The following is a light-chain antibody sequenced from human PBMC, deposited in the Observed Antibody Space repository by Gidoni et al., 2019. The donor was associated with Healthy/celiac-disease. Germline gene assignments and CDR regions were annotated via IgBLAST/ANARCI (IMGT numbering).Light chain of an antibody. J-gene: IGKJ3*01. Sequence: DIVMTQSPDSLAVSLGERATINCKSSQSVLYSSNNKNYLAWYQQKPGQPPKLLIYWASTRESGVPDRFSGSGSGTDFTLTISSLQAEDVAVYYCQQYYSNPFTFGPXTKVDVK. CDR1: QSVLYSSNNKNY. CDR3: QQYYSNPFT. CDR2: WAS. V-gene: IGKV4-1*01.